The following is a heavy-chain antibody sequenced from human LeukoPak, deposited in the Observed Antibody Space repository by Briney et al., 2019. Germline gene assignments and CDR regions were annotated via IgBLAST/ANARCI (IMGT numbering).Heavy chain of an antibody. CDR2: ISGSGGST. Sequence: TGGSLRLSCAASGFTFSSYAMSWVRQAPGKGLEWVSAISGSGGSTYYADSVKGRFTISRVNSKNPLYLQMNSLRAEDTAVYYCAKPIAVAGDTYYFDYWGQGTLVTVSS. CDR3: AKPIAVAGDTYYFDY. CDR1: GFTFSSYA. D-gene: IGHD6-19*01. J-gene: IGHJ4*02. V-gene: IGHV3-23*01.